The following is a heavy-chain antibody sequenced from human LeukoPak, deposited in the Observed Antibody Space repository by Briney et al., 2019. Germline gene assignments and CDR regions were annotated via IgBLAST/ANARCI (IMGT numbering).Heavy chain of an antibody. Sequence: ASVKVSCKASVYTFTCYGISWVRQAPGQGLEWMGWISTYNGNTNYAQKLQGRVTMTTDTSTSTAYMELRSLRSDDTAVYYCARGTAMVYYFDYWGQGTLVTVSS. CDR2: ISTYNGNT. J-gene: IGHJ4*02. CDR1: VYTFTCYG. D-gene: IGHD5-18*01. V-gene: IGHV1-18*01. CDR3: ARGTAMVYYFDY.